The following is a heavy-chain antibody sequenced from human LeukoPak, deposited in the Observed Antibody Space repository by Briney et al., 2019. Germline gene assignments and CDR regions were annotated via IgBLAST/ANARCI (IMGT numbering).Heavy chain of an antibody. CDR3: APVELYGSGSYSE. CDR1: GFSRSTSGLH. J-gene: IGHJ4*02. Sequence: SCPTQSNPTHPLTLTCTLAGFSRSTSGLHVGWIRQPPGNTLEWRALMYLDDYKRYSPSTKSRLPITKATSNNQVYLTMTNMRPVDTAAYDCAPVELYGSGSYSEWGQGTLVTVSS. D-gene: IGHD3-10*01. CDR2: MYLDDYK. V-gene: IGHV2-5*02.